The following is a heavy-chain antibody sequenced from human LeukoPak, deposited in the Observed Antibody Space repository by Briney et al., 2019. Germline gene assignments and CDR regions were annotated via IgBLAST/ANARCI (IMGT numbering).Heavy chain of an antibody. CDR2: ISAYNGNT. D-gene: IGHD1-26*01. CDR3: ARDRIVGALDAFDI. J-gene: IGHJ3*02. CDR1: GYTFTSYG. Sequence: GASVKVSCKASGYTFTSYGISWVRQAPGQGLEWMGWISAYNGNTNYAQKLQGRATMTTHTSTSTAYMELRSLRSDDTAVYYCARDRIVGALDAFDIWGQGTMVTVSS. V-gene: IGHV1-18*01.